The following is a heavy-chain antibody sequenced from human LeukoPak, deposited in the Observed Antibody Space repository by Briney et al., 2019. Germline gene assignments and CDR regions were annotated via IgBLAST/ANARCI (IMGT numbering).Heavy chain of an antibody. V-gene: IGHV3-23*01. CDR3: AKDGGSLGEVRD. D-gene: IGHD3-16*01. Sequence: PGGSLRLSCAASGFTFSSYAMSWVRQAPGKVLEWVSAISGGGGSTYYADSVMGRFTISRDNSKDTLYLHMNSLRAEDTAVYYCAKDGGSLGEVRDWGQGTLVTVSS. CDR1: GFTFSSYA. CDR2: ISGGGGST. J-gene: IGHJ4*02.